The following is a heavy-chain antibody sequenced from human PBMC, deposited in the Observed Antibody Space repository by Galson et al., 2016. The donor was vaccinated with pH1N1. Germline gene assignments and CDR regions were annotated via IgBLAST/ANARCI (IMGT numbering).Heavy chain of an antibody. CDR3: AKGDYGDYVGYFDL. CDR1: GLTFSSYG. V-gene: IGHV3-30*18. Sequence: SLRLSCAASGLTFSSYGMHWVRQAPGKGLEWVAVISYDGSNKYYADSVKGRSTISRDNSKNTLYLQMNSLRAEDTAVYYCAKGDYGDYVGYFDLWGRGTLVTVSS. J-gene: IGHJ2*01. D-gene: IGHD4-17*01. CDR2: ISYDGSNK.